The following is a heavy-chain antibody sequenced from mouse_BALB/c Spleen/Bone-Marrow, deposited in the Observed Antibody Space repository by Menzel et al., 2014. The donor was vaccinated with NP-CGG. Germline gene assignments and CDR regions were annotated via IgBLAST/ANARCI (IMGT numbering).Heavy chain of an antibody. Sequence: VQLQQSGAELVKPGASVKLSCKASGYTFTSYYMYWVKQRPGQGLEWIGEINPSNGGADFNEKFKIKATLTVDKSSNTAYMQLSSLTSEDSAVYYCTTSRGYNWFAYWGQGTLVTASA. CDR3: TTSRGYNWFAY. V-gene: IGHV1S81*02. D-gene: IGHD2-2*01. CDR2: INPSNGGA. J-gene: IGHJ3*01. CDR1: GYTFTSYY.